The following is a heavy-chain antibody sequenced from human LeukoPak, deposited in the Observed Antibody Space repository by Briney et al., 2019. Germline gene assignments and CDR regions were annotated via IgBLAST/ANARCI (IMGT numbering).Heavy chain of an antibody. CDR3: AKESYYGSGPFDY. CDR2: VSGSGDDT. V-gene: IGHV3-23*01. Sequence: GGSLRLSCAASGXTFTTYAVSWVRQAPGKGPEWVSGVSGSGDDTYYADSVKGRFTISRDNSKNTLYLQMNSLRGEDTAVYYCAKESYYGSGPFDYWGQGTLVTVSS. CDR1: GXTFTTYA. D-gene: IGHD3-10*01. J-gene: IGHJ4*02.